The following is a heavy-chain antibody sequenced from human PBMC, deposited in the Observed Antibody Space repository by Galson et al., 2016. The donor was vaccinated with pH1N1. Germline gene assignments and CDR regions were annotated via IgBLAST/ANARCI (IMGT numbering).Heavy chain of an antibody. CDR1: GGPLNSHA. Sequence: SVKVSCKASGGPLNSHAISWVRQAPGQGLEWMGRIVGIFRSANYAQKFQGRVTITADEFMSTTYMELSSLRSDDTAVYYCARVIGYNSGYIDSWGQGTLVTVSS. J-gene: IGHJ4*02. D-gene: IGHD5-18*01. CDR2: IVGIFRSA. V-gene: IGHV1-69*13. CDR3: ARVIGYNSGYIDS.